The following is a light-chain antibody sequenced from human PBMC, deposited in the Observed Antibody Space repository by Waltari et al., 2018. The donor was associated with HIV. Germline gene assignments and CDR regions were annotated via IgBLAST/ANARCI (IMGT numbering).Light chain of an antibody. CDR2: LNRDGSH. V-gene: IGLV4-69*01. CDR1: SGHTTYA. CDR3: QTWDTGVRV. Sequence: QLVLTQSPSASASLGASVKLTCTLSSGHTTYAIAWDQQQPGKGPRYLMKLNRDGSHSKGDGIPDRFSGSSSGAERYLTISSLQSEDEAYYYCQTWDTGVRVFGGGTKLTVL. J-gene: IGLJ3*02.